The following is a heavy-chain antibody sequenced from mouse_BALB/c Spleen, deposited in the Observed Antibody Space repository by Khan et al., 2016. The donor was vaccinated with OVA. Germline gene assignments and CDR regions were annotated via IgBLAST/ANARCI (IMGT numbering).Heavy chain of an antibody. J-gene: IGHJ3*01. CDR2: ISSGGST. CDR3: ARGGRLRRRGWFAY. CDR1: GFTFSSYA. Sequence: EVQRVESGGGLVKPGGSLKLSCAASGFTFSSYAMSWVRQTPGKRLEWVASISSGGSTYYPDSEMGRFTISRDNARYILYLQMSRLRAEDTAMYYCARGGRLRRRGWFAYWGQGTLVTVSA. D-gene: IGHD1-2*01. V-gene: IGHV5-6-5*01.